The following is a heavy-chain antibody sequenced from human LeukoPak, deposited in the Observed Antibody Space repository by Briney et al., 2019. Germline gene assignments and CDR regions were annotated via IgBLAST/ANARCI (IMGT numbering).Heavy chain of an antibody. Sequence: GGSLRLSCAASGFTFSSYNMNWVRQAPGKGLEWVSSITSSSTYIYYADSVRGRFTISRDNAKNSLYLQMNSLRAEDTAVYFCARDPYSGNYGAYYYYYMDVWGKGATVTISS. CDR3: ARDPYSGNYGAYYYYYMDV. CDR1: GFTFSSYN. J-gene: IGHJ6*03. CDR2: ITSSSTYI. D-gene: IGHD1-26*01. V-gene: IGHV3-21*01.